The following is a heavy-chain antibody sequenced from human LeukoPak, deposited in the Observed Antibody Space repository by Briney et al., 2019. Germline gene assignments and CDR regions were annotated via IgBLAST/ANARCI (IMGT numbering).Heavy chain of an antibody. CDR1: GYTFTDYY. V-gene: IGHV1-69-2*01. J-gene: IGHJ4*02. CDR2: VDPEDGET. D-gene: IGHD3-3*01. CDR3: ASYVGYDFWSGPDGYFDY. Sequence: ATVKISCKVSGYTFTDYYMHWVQQAPGKGLEWMGLVDPEDGETIYAEKFQGRVTITADTSTDTAYMELSSLRSKDTAVYYCASYVGYDFWSGPDGYFDYWGQGTLVTVSS.